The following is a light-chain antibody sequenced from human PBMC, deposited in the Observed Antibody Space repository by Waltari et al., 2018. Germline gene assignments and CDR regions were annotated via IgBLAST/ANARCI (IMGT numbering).Light chain of an antibody. V-gene: IGKV2-28*01. CDR1: QSLLHGNGYNY. Sequence: DIVMTQSPLSLPVTPGEPASISCRSSQSLLHGNGYNYLDWYLQKPGQSPQLLIYLSSYRASGVPDRFSGSGSGTDFTLKISRVEAEDIGVYYCMQALQAPPTFGQGTKLEIK. J-gene: IGKJ2*01. CDR3: MQALQAPPT. CDR2: LSS.